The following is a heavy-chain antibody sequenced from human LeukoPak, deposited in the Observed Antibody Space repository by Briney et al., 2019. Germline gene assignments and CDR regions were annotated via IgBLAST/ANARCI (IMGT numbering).Heavy chain of an antibody. J-gene: IGHJ4*02. V-gene: IGHV4-59*01. CDR2: MYYSGNS. CDR3: ACYGNSWYYFEY. D-gene: IGHD6-13*01. Sequence: SETLSLTCTVSGGSITSYYWSWIRQPPGKGLEWIGYMYYSGNSYYNPSLKSRVTISVDTSKNQFSLKLSSMTAADTAVYYCACYGNSWYYFEYWGQGTLVTVSS. CDR1: GGSITSYY.